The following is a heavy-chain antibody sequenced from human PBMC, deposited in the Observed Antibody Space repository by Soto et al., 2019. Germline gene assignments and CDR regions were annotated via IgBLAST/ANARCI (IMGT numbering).Heavy chain of an antibody. V-gene: IGHV1-18*04. CDR2: ISAYNGNT. CDR1: GYTFTSYG. D-gene: IGHD2-15*01. J-gene: IGHJ5*02. CDR3: ARDSAVVVGPWLDP. Sequence: ASVKVSCKASGYTFTSYGISWVRRAPGQGLEWMGWISAYNGNTNYAQKLQGRVTMTTDTSTSTAYMELRSLRSDDTAVYYCARDSAVVVGPWLDPWGQGTLVTVSS.